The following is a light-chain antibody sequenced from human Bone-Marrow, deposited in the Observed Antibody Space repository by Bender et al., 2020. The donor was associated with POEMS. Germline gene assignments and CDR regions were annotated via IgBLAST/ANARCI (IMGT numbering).Light chain of an antibody. J-gene: IGLJ3*02. CDR3: CSYAGNHTWL. CDR1: SSDVGSYNL. Sequence: QSALTQPRSVSGSPGQSITISCSGTSSDVGSYNLVSWCQQHPGNAPKLIIFESTKRPSGVSNRFSGSRSGNTASLRISGLQAEDEADYYCCSYAGNHTWLFGGGTRLTVL. CDR2: EST. V-gene: IGLV2-23*01.